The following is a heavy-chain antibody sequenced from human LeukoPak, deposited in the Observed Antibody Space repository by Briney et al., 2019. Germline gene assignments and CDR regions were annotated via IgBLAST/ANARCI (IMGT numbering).Heavy chain of an antibody. CDR3: ARAYLNTAMAYFDY. CDR1: GYTFTSNG. Sequence: ASVKVSCKASGYTFTSNGISWVRQAPGQGLEWMGWISAYNGNTNYAQKLQGGVTMTTDTSTSTAYMELRSLRSDDTAVYYCARAYLNTAMAYFDYWGQGTLVTVSS. D-gene: IGHD5-18*01. CDR2: ISAYNGNT. J-gene: IGHJ4*02. V-gene: IGHV1-18*01.